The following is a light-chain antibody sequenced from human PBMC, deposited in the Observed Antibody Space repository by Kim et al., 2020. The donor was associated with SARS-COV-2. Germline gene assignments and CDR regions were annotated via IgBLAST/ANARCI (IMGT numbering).Light chain of an antibody. CDR3: SSYPSSSTVV. CDR1: SSDVGCYNY. CDR2: DVS. Sequence: QSALTQTASVSGSPGQSITISCTGTSSDVGCYNYVSWYQQHPGKAPKHMIYDVSNRPSGVSNRFSGSKSGNTASLTISGLQAEDEADYYCSSYPSSSTVVFGGGTQLTVL. J-gene: IGLJ2*01. V-gene: IGLV2-14*03.